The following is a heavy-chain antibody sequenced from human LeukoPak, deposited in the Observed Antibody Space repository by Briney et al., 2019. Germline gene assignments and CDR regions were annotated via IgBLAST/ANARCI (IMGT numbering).Heavy chain of an antibody. Sequence: GGSLRLSCAASGFTFSDYYMTWIRQAPGKGLEWVSSISSSGTTIYYADSVKGRFTISRDNAKNSLFVQMNTLRAEDTAVYYCARDLRGYYNHYMDVWGKGTTVTVSS. CDR3: ARDLRGYYNHYMDV. CDR2: ISSSGTTI. CDR1: GFTFSDYY. J-gene: IGHJ6*03. V-gene: IGHV3-11*04.